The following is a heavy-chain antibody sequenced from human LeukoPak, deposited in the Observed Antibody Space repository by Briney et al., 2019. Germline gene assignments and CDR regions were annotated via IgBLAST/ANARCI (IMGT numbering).Heavy chain of an antibody. V-gene: IGHV3-23*01. J-gene: IGHJ6*02. CDR1: GFTFSSYA. CDR3: ARDGPSPLYYYDSSGYYYPPHYYYYYGMDV. D-gene: IGHD3-22*01. Sequence: GGSLRLSCAASGFTFSSYAMSWVRQAPGKGLEWVSAISGSGGSTYYADSVKGRFTISRDNSKNTLYLQMNSLRAEDTAVYYCARDGPSPLYYYDSSGYYYPPHYYYYYGMDVWGQGTTVTVSS. CDR2: ISGSGGST.